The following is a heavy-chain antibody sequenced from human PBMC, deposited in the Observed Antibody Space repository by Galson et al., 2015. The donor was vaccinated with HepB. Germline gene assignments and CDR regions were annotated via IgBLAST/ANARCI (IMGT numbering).Heavy chain of an antibody. CDR2: IIPIFGTA. D-gene: IGHD2-2*01. CDR1: GGTFSSYA. V-gene: IGHV1-69*13. J-gene: IGHJ4*02. Sequence: SVKVSCKAXGGTFSSYAISWVRQAPGQGLEWMGGIIPIFGTANYAQKFQGRVTITADESTSTAYMELSSLRSEDTAVYYCASLIEYCSSTSCPFGYWGQGTLVTVSS. CDR3: ASLIEYCSSTSCPFGY.